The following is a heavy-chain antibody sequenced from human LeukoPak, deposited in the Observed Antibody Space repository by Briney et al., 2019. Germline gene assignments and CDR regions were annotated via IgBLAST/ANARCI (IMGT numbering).Heavy chain of an antibody. D-gene: IGHD2-2*01. CDR3: ARDYEYRCSSTSCLGTGTFDY. Sequence: GASVKVSCKASGGTFSSYAISWVRQAPGQGLEWMGGIIPIFGTANYAQKFQGRVTITADESTSTAYMELSSLRSEDTAVYYCARDYEYRCSSTSCLGTGTFDYWGQGTLVTVSS. CDR1: GGTFSSYA. J-gene: IGHJ4*02. CDR2: IIPIFGTA. V-gene: IGHV1-69*13.